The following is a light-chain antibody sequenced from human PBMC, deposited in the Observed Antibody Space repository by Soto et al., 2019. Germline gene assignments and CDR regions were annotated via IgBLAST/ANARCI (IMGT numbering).Light chain of an antibody. CDR1: QSVTSTY. J-gene: IGKJ4*01. Sequence: EIVLTQSPGTLSVSPGDRVTLSCRASQSVTSTYLAWYQQKPGQAPRLLIYGASTRATGIPARFSGSGSGTEFTLTISSLQPEDVAAYYCQKYNSAPLTFGGGTKV. CDR3: QKYNSAPLT. CDR2: GAS. V-gene: IGKV3-15*01.